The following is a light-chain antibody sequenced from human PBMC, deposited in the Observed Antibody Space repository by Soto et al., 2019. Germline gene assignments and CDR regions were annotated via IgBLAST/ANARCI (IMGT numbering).Light chain of an antibody. J-gene: IGLJ2*01. CDR2: SNT. CDR3: QSYDRSLSGVI. Sequence: QSVLTQPPSVSGTLGQRVTISCTGSSSNIGAGYDVQWYQQLPGTAPKLLIHSNTNRPSGVPDRFSASKSGTSASLATTGLQAEDEADYHCQSYDRSLSGVIFGGGTKLTVL. V-gene: IGLV1-40*01. CDR1: SSNIGAGYD.